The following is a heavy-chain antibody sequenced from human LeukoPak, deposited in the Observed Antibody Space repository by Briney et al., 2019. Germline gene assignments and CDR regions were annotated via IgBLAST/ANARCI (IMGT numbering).Heavy chain of an antibody. CDR1: GYSFSHHW. D-gene: IGHD6-19*01. Sequence: GESLKISCQGSGYSFSHHWIGWVRQMPGKGLEWMGIIYPGDSDTRYSPSFQGQVTISADTSITTAYLQLNSLQASDTAMYYCAGGDGSGWGDDAFDIWGLGTMVTVSS. CDR3: AGGDGSGWGDDAFDI. CDR2: IYPGDSDT. V-gene: IGHV5-51*01. J-gene: IGHJ3*02.